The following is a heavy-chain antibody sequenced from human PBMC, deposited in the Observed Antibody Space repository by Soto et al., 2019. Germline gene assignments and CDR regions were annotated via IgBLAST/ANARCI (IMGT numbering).Heavy chain of an antibody. CDR3: AKGASSGSYYANYYYYYMDV. Sequence: PGGSLRLSCAASGFSFSSYAMSWVRQAPGKGLEWVSAISGSGGSTYYADSVKGWFTISRDNSKNTLYLQMNSLRAEDTAVYYCAKGASSGSYYANYYYYYMDVWGKGTTVTVSS. V-gene: IGHV3-23*01. D-gene: IGHD3-10*01. CDR2: ISGSGGST. J-gene: IGHJ6*03. CDR1: GFSFSSYA.